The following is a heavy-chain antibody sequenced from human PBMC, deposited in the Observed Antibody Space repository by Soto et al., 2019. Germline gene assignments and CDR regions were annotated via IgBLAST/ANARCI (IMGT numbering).Heavy chain of an antibody. CDR2: ISKDGTYE. CDR1: GFAFSGYA. V-gene: IGHV3-30*18. CDR3: AKGDEDGRSGHFDY. D-gene: IGHD2-15*01. Sequence: QLLESGGGVVQPGRSLRLSCAASGFAFSGYAMHWVRQAPGKGLEWVAVISKDGTYEKYADSVKGRFTISRDNSRHTLHVQMNSLRPDDTAVYYWAKGDEDGRSGHFDYWGKGILVTVPS. J-gene: IGHJ4*02.